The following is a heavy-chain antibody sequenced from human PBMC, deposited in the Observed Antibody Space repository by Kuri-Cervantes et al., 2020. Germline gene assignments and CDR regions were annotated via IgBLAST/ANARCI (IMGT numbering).Heavy chain of an antibody. V-gene: IGHV2-5*02. CDR3: AHIRWDQITIFGVVTRDWYFDL. D-gene: IGHD3-3*01. Sequence: SGPTLVKPTETLTLTCTFSGFSLSTSGVGVGWIRQPPGKALEWLALIYWDDDKRYSPSLKSRLTITKDTSKNQVALTMTNMDPVDTATYYCAHIRWDQITIFGVVTRDWYFDLWGRGTLVTVSS. J-gene: IGHJ2*01. CDR2: IYWDDDK. CDR1: GFSLSTSGVG.